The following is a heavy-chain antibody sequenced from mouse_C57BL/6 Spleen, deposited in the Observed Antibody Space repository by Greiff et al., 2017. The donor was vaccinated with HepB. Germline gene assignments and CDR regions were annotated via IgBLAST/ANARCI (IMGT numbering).Heavy chain of an antibody. CDR2: IYPGSGST. V-gene: IGHV1-55*01. J-gene: IGHJ3*01. Sequence: VQLQQPGAELVKPGASVKMSCKASGYTFTNYWITWVKQRPGQGLEWIGDIYPGSGSTNYNEKFKGKATLTVDKSSSTAYLQLSSLTSEDSAVYYCARRRTGKAWFAYWGQGTLVTVSA. CDR1: GYTFTNYW. CDR3: ARRRTGKAWFAY. D-gene: IGHD2-1*01.